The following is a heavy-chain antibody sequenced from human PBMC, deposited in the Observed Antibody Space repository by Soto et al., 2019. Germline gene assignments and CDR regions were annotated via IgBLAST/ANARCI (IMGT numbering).Heavy chain of an antibody. CDR3: ARGSSSWYEHYYYGMDV. J-gene: IGHJ6*02. V-gene: IGHV3-30-3*01. CDR1: GFTFSSYA. Sequence: QVQLVESGGGVVQPGRSLRLSCAASGFTFSSYAMHWVRQAPGKGLEWVAVISYDGSNKYYADSVKGRFTISRDNSKNTLYLQMNSLRAEDTAVYYCARGSSSWYEHYYYGMDVWGQGTTVTVSS. D-gene: IGHD6-13*01. CDR2: ISYDGSNK.